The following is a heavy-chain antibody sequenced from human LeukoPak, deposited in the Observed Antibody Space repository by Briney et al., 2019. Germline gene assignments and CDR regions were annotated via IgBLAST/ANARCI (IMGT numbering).Heavy chain of an antibody. Sequence: GGSLRLSCAASGFTFSSSWMCWVRQAPGKGLEWVANINEDGSEKYYVDSVKGRFTISRDNAKNSLSLQMNSLRAEDTAVYYCARDLDTYDILTGYVSWGQGTLVTVSS. CDR1: GFTFSSSW. D-gene: IGHD3-9*01. CDR3: ARDLDTYDILTGYVS. CDR2: INEDGSEK. J-gene: IGHJ5*02. V-gene: IGHV3-7*01.